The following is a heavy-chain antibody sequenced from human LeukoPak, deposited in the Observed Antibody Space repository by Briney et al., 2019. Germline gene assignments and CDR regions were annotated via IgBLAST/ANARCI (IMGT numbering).Heavy chain of an antibody. CDR3: ARGRGARSSRWYNWFDP. CDR2: INHSGST. CDR1: GGSFSAYY. Sequence: PSETLSLTCAVYGGSFSAYYWSWIRQPPGKGLEWIGEINHSGSTNYNPSLKSRVTISIDTSKNHFPPDVSSVTAADTAVYYCARGRGARSSRWYNWFDPWGQGTLVTVSS. J-gene: IGHJ5*02. D-gene: IGHD6-13*01. V-gene: IGHV4-34*01.